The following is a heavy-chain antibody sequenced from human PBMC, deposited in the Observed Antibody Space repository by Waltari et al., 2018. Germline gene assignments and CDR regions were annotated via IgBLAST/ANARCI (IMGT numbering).Heavy chain of an antibody. CDR3: AYSEDFRYYFDY. Sequence: QVQLVESGGGVVQPGGSLRLSCAASGFTFSSYGMHWVRQAPGKGLEWIGEINHSGSTNYNPSLKSRVTISVDTSKNQFSLKLSSVTAADTAVYYCAYSEDFRYYFDYWGQGTLVTVSS. D-gene: IGHD2-21*01. J-gene: IGHJ4*02. CDR2: INHSGST. CDR1: GFTFSSYG. V-gene: IGHV4-34*08.